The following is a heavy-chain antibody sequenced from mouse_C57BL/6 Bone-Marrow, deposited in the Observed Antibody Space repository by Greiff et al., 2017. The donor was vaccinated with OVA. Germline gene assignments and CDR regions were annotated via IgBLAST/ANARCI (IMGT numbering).Heavy chain of an antibody. CDR3: AGGGGTSVDY. J-gene: IGHJ4*01. Sequence: VKVVESGAELARPGASVKLSCKASGYTFTSYGISWVKQRTGQGLEWIGEIYPRSGNTYYNEKFKGKATLTADKSSSTAYMELRSLTSEDSAVYFCAGGGGTSVDYWGQGTSVTVSS. CDR1: GYTFTSYG. D-gene: IGHD4-1*01. V-gene: IGHV1-81*01. CDR2: IYPRSGNT.